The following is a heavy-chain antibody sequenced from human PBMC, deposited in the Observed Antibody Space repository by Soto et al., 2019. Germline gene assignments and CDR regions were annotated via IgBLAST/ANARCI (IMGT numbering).Heavy chain of an antibody. D-gene: IGHD3-3*01. CDR2: IYYTGST. V-gene: IGHV4-61*01. CDR1: GGSVSSERHY. Sequence: QVQLQESGPGLVKTSETLSLTCTVSGGSVSSERHYWSWLRQTPGKGLEWIGYIYYTGSTNYNPSLKGRVTMSVDTSRDQVSLRLRSVTRADTAVYYCARDQYDFRSGSYYYAMEVWGQGTKVTVSS. CDR3: ARDQYDFRSGSYYYAMEV. J-gene: IGHJ6*02.